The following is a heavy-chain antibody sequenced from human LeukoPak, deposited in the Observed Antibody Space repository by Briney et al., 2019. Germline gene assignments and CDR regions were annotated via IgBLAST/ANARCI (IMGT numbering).Heavy chain of an antibody. CDR3: ARDHIVATTAAFDY. Sequence: GGSLRLSCAASGFTFSSYAMHWVRQAPGKGLEWVAVISYDGSNKYYADSVKSRFTISRDSSKNTLYLQMNSLRAEDTAVYYCARDHIVATTAAFDYWGQGTLVTVSS. CDR1: GFTFSSYA. V-gene: IGHV3-30-3*01. J-gene: IGHJ4*02. CDR2: ISYDGSNK. D-gene: IGHD5-12*01.